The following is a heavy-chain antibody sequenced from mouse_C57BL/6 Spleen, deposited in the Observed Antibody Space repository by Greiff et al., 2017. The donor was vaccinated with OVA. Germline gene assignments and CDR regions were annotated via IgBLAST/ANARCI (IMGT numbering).Heavy chain of an antibody. CDR1: GYTFTSYW. J-gene: IGHJ3*01. D-gene: IGHD1-1*01. Sequence: QVQLKQPGAELVRPGTSVKLSCKASGYTFTSYWMHWVKQRPGQGLEWIGVIDPSDSYTNYNQKFKGKATLTVDTSSSTADMQLSSLTSEDSAVYYCARGEAYGSSPAWFAYWGQGTLVTVSA. CDR2: IDPSDSYT. CDR3: ARGEAYGSSPAWFAY. V-gene: IGHV1-59*01.